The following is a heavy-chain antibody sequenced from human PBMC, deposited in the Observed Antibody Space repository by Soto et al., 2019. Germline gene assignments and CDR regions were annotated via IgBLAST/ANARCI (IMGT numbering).Heavy chain of an antibody. Sequence: GGALRLSCTVSGFAFNNYGINWVRQAPGKGLEWVSSISKSDYTYYSDSVTGRFTISRDNAKNSVSLQMNTLRVEDTAVYYCAREDSIIIPAVSDFWGQGTLVTVSS. CDR3: AREDSIIIPAVSDF. CDR1: GFAFNNYG. V-gene: IGHV3-21*01. J-gene: IGHJ4*02. CDR2: ISKSDYT. D-gene: IGHD2-2*01.